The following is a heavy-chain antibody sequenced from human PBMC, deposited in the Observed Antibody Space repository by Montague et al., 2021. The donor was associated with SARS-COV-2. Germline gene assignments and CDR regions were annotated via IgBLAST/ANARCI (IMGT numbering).Heavy chain of an antibody. CDR1: GGSMNDYY. V-gene: IGHV4-59*01. J-gene: IGHJ5*02. CDR2: IYYTGST. CDR3: ARGALGLPAAFNWFDP. D-gene: IGHD2-2*01. Sequence: SETLSLTCTVSGGSMNDYYWTWLRQPPGKGLEWIGNIYYTGSTKYSSSLKSRVTMSVDTSRKQISLKLSSVTAADSAVSYCARGALGLPAAFNWFDPWGQGNLVTVSS.